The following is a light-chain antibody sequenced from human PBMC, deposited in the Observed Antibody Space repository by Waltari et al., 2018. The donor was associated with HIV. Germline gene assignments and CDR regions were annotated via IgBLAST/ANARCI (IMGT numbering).Light chain of an antibody. CDR1: QSISSN. J-gene: IGKJ1*01. CDR3: QQYNNWPT. V-gene: IGKV3-15*01. CDR2: SAS. Sequence: EIVMTQSPATLSVSPGERATLPCRDSQSISSNLAWYQQKPGQAPRPLIYSASTRATDIPARFSGCGSGTEFNLTLSCLQSEDFAVYYCQQYNNWPTFVQGTKLEI.